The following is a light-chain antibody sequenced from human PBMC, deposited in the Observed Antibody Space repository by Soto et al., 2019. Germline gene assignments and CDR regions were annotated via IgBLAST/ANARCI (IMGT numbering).Light chain of an antibody. J-gene: IGLJ2*01. Sequence: QSVLTQPPSVSGAPGQRITFSCTGSNSNIGAGYEVHWYQPLPGTAPKLLIYDSINRPSGVPDRVSGSKSGTSASLAITGLQAGDEADYYCQSYDSSLSGAIFGGGTKLTVL. CDR2: DSI. CDR1: NSNIGAGYE. CDR3: QSYDSSLSGAI. V-gene: IGLV1-40*01.